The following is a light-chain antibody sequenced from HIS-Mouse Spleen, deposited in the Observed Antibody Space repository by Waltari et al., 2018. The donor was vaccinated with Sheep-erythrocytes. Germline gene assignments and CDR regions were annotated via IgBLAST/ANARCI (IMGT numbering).Light chain of an antibody. CDR1: SSDVGGYNY. J-gene: IGLJ1*01. V-gene: IGLV2-11*01. CDR3: CSYAGSYNHV. Sequence: QSALTQPRSVSGSPGQSVTISCTGTSSDVGGYNYVSWYQQHPGKAPKLMFYDVSQRPSGVPDRFSGSKSGNTASLTISGLQAEDEADYYCCSYAGSYNHVFATGTKVTVL. CDR2: DVS.